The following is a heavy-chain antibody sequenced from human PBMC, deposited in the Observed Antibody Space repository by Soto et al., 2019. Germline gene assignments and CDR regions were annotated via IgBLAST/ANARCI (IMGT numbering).Heavy chain of an antibody. J-gene: IGHJ4*02. Sequence: EVQLLESGGDLVQPGGSLRLSCAASGFAFSNYAVTWVRQAPGKGLEWVSSISRSSSVIYYADSVRGRFFISRDNSKSMLYLQMNSLRAEDTARYYCAKXPNGDYLGAFDDWGQGTLVTVSS. CDR3: AKXPNGDYLGAFDD. CDR1: GFAFSNYA. D-gene: IGHD4-17*01. V-gene: IGHV3-23*01. CDR2: ISRSSSVI.